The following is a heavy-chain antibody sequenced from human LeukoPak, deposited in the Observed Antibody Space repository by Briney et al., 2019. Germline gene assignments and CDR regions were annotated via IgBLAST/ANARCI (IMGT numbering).Heavy chain of an antibody. J-gene: IGHJ5*02. CDR3: ARVKQQLRGRWFDP. V-gene: IGHV1-69*13. Sequence: SVKVSCKASGGTFSSYAISWVRQAPGQGLEWMGGIIPIFGTANYAQKFQGRVTITADESTSTAYMELSSLRSEDTAVYYCARVKQQLRGRWFDPWGQGTLVTVSS. D-gene: IGHD6-13*01. CDR1: GGTFSSYA. CDR2: IIPIFGTA.